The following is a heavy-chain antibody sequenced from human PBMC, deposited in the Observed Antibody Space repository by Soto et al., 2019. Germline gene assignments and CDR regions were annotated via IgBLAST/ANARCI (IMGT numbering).Heavy chain of an antibody. CDR2: INHSGST. CDR1: GGSFSGYY. J-gene: IGHJ6*02. D-gene: IGHD2-2*01. V-gene: IGHV4-34*01. Sequence: PSETLSLTCAVYGGSFSGYYCICSRQPAFKWLEWIGEINHSGSTKYNPSLRSRVTISVDTSKNQFSLKLSSVTAADTAVYYCARARAVGVPAATNYDMDVWGQGTTVTVSS. CDR3: ARARAVGVPAATNYDMDV.